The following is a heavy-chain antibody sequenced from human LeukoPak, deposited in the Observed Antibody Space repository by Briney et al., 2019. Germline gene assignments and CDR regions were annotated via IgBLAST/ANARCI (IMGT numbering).Heavy chain of an antibody. CDR3: AREIFHGFDI. J-gene: IGHJ3*02. V-gene: IGHV3-30-3*01. CDR1: GFTFRSYA. CDR2: ISYDGSNK. Sequence: PGGSLRLSCSGPGFTFRSYAMHWVRQAPGKGLEWVAVISYDGSNKDYADSVKGRFTISRDNSKNTLFLQMNSLRAEDTAVYYCAREIFHGFDIWGQGTMVTVSS.